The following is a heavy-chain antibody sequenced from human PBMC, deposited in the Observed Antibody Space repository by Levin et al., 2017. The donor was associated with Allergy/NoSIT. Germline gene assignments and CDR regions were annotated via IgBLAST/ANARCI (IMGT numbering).Heavy chain of an antibody. CDR1: GASISSHY. Sequence: SQTLSLTCTVSGASISSHYWSWIRQPPGKGLEWIGYIYYSGSTNYNPSLKSRVSISLDTSKNQFSLKLTSVTAADTAVYYCARDSYGSYWGQGTLVTVSS. J-gene: IGHJ4*02. V-gene: IGHV4-59*11. CDR2: IYYSGST. CDR3: ARDSYGSY. D-gene: IGHD5-18*01.